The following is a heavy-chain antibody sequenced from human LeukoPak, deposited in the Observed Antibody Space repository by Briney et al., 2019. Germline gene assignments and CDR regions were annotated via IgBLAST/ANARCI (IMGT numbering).Heavy chain of an antibody. Sequence: GGSLRLSCAASGFTFSSNYMNWVRQAPGKGLEWVSVIYSGGSTCYADSVKGRFTISRDNSKNPLYLQMNSLRAEDTAVYYCARVPVKRVAIVPRQQYYFDYWGQGTLVTVSS. D-gene: IGHD6-6*01. CDR2: IYSGGST. CDR3: ARVPVKRVAIVPRQQYYFDY. V-gene: IGHV3-53*01. J-gene: IGHJ4*02. CDR1: GFTFSSNY.